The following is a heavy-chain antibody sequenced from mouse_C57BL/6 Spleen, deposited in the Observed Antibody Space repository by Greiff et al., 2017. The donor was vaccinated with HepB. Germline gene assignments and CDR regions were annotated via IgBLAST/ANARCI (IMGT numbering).Heavy chain of an antibody. Sequence: QVQLQQSGAELVKPGASVKISCKASGYAFSSYWMNWVKQRPGKGLEWIGQIYPGDGDTNYNGKFKGKATLTADKSSSTAYMQLSSLTSEDSAVYFCARGTYYDYGFEYGGEGTTLTVSS. CDR1: GYAFSSYW. D-gene: IGHD2-4*01. J-gene: IGHJ2*01. CDR3: ARGTYYDYGFEY. V-gene: IGHV1-80*01. CDR2: IYPGDGDT.